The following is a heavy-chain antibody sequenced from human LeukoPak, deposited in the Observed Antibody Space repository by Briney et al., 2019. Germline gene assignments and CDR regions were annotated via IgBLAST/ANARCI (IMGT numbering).Heavy chain of an antibody. Sequence: SETLSLTCTVSGGSISSSSYYWGWIRQPPGKGLEWIGSIYYSGSTYYNPSLKSRVTISVDTSKYQFSLKLSSVTAADTAVYYCARLPNPNLNYYYYMDVWGKGTTVTVSS. CDR1: GGSISSSSYY. CDR3: ARLPNPNLNYYYYMDV. CDR2: IYYSGST. V-gene: IGHV4-39*01. J-gene: IGHJ6*03. D-gene: IGHD1-14*01.